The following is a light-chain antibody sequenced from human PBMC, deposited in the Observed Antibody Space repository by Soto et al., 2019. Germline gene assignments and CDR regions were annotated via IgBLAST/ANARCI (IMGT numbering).Light chain of an antibody. J-gene: IGKJ1*01. V-gene: IGKV1-39*01. CDR2: AAS. CDR1: QSISTY. CDR3: QQYNGYRTWT. Sequence: DIQMTQSPSSLSASVGYRVTLTCRASQSISTYLNWYQQKPGKATKLLIYAASSLQTGVPSRFTGSGSGTEFTLTINGLQPDDFADYYCQQYNGYRTWTFGQGTKVDIK.